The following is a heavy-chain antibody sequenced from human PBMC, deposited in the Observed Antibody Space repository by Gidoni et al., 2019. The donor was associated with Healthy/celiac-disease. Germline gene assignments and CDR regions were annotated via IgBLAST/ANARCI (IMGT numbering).Heavy chain of an antibody. J-gene: IGHJ3*02. CDR3: AGGSGGSGPSQAFDI. CDR1: GGSISSSNW. Sequence: QGQLQVSGPGLVKPSGTLSLTCAVSGGSISSSNWWSWGRQPPGKGMEWIREIYHCGITNYRPSLKSRVTISVDKSKNQCSLKRSSVTAADTSVYYCAGGSGGSGPSQAFDIWGQGTMVTVSS. CDR2: IYHCGIT. V-gene: IGHV4-4*02. D-gene: IGHD2-15*01.